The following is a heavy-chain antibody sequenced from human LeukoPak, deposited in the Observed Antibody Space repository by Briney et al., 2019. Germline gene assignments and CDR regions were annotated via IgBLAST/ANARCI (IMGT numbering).Heavy chain of an antibody. CDR3: AGRKAVPGDY. J-gene: IGHJ4*02. V-gene: IGHV4-34*01. CDR2: INHSGST. D-gene: IGHD6-19*01. Sequence: SETLSLTCGVYGGSFSGYYWSWIRQPPGKGLEWIGEINHSGSTNYNPSLKGRVTISVDTSKNQFSLKLSSVTAADTAVYYCAGRKAVPGDYWGQGTLVTVSS. CDR1: GGSFSGYY.